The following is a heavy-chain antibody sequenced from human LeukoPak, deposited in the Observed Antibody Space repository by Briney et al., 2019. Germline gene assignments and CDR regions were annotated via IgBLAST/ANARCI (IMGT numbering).Heavy chain of an antibody. CDR1: GFTFSSYD. J-gene: IGHJ4*02. CDR3: ARGRNGDYPLDY. D-gene: IGHD4-17*01. Sequence: GGSLRLSCAASGFTFSSYDMHWVRQATGKGLEWVSAIGTAGDTYYPGSVKGRFTISRENAKNSLYLQMNSLRAGDTAVYYCARGRNGDYPLDYWGQGTLVTASS. CDR2: IGTAGDT. V-gene: IGHV3-13*01.